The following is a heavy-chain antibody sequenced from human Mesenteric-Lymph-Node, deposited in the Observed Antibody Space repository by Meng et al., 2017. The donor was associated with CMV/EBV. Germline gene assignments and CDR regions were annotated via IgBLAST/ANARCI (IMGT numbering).Heavy chain of an antibody. D-gene: IGHD1-26*01. CDR3: ARLSWELLRGANDY. J-gene: IGHJ4*02. CDR1: GYTFTTYG. V-gene: IGHV1-18*04. CDR2: ISGYDGNT. Sequence: KAAGYTFTTYGISWVRQAPGQGLEWMGWISGYDGNTNLPPKFQRPITLTTDASTSTAYMEVRSLRSDDTAVYYCARLSWELLRGANDYWGQGTLVTVSS.